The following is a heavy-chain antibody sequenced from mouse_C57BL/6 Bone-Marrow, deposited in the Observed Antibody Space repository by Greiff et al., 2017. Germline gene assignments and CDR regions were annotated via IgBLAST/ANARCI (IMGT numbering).Heavy chain of an antibody. J-gene: IGHJ3*01. CDR3: GGWFAY. Sequence: VKLMESGPELVKPGASVKISCKASGYAFSSSWMNWVKQRPGKGLEWIGRIYPGDGDTNYNGKFKGKATLTADKSSSTAYMQLSSLTSEDSAVYFCGGWFAYWGQGTLVTVSA. V-gene: IGHV1-82*01. CDR1: GYAFSSSW. CDR2: IYPGDGDT.